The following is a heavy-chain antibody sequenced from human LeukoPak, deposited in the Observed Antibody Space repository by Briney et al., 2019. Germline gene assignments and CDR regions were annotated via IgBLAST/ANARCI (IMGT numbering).Heavy chain of an antibody. CDR1: GFTCSSYA. V-gene: IGHV3-33*01. CDR3: SREWPGFDI. J-gene: IGHJ3*02. D-gene: IGHD5-12*01. Sequence: PGGSLRLSCAVSGFTCSSYAMHWVRQAPGKGLGWVTVTWQDGNKAYADSVKGRFTISRDTSKNTLFLQMNSRRVDDTETYFCSREWPGFDIWRQGTMVTVSS. CDR2: TWQDGNK.